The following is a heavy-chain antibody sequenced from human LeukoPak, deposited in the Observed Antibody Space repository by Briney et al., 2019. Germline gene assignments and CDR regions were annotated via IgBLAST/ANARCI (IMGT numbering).Heavy chain of an antibody. J-gene: IGHJ4*02. CDR1: GYTLTSSH. V-gene: IGHV1-46*01. CDR2: INCGDGYT. Sequence: GASVKVSCKASGYTLTSSHAHWARQAPGQGLEWMGIINCGDGYTNYAQKFQGRVSVTSDTSTSTIYMELSSLRAEDTAIYYCARDRGGSYSIDYWGQGTLVTVSS. CDR3: ARDRGGSYSIDY. D-gene: IGHD1-26*01.